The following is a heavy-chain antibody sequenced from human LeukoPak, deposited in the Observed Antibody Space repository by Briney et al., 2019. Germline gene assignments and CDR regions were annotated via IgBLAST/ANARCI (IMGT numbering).Heavy chain of an antibody. J-gene: IGHJ4*02. V-gene: IGHV3-48*03. D-gene: IGHD4-17*01. CDR2: ISSSGSTI. CDR3: ARARRIGDYRSFVDY. Sequence: PGGSLRLSCVASGFTFNSYEMNWVRQAPGKGLEGVSYISSSGSTIYYPDAVKGRFTIYRDNAKNSLYLQMNSLRAEDTAVYYCARARRIGDYRSFVDYWGQGTLVTVSS. CDR1: GFTFNSYE.